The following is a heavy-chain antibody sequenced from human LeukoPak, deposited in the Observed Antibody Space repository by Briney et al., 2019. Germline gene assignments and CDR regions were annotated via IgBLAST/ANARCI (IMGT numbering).Heavy chain of an antibody. CDR3: ARAHPSRSGWYEN. J-gene: IGHJ4*02. D-gene: IGHD6-19*01. V-gene: IGHV3-48*03. CDR2: ISSSGSTI. Sequence: GGSLRLSCAASGFTFSSYEMNWVRQAPGKGLEWVSYISSSGSTIYYADSVKGRFTISRDNAKNSLYLQTNSLRAEDTAVYYCARAHPSRSGWYENWGQGTLVTVSS. CDR1: GFTFSSYE.